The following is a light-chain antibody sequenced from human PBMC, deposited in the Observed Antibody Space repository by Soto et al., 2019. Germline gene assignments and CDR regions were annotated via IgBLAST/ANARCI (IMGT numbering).Light chain of an antibody. CDR3: SSYTTSSTLYV. Sequence: QSALTQPASVSGSPGRSIAIFCTGTSSDVGGYTYVSWYQQHPGKAPKLINYDVSNRPSGGSNRFSGSKSGNTASLTISGLQAEDEADYYCSSYTTSSTLYVFGSGTKVTVL. CDR2: DVS. CDR1: SSDVGGYTY. J-gene: IGLJ1*01. V-gene: IGLV2-14*03.